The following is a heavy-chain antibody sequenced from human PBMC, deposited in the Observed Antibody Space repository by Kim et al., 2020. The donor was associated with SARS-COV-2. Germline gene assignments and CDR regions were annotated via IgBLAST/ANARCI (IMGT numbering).Heavy chain of an antibody. CDR1: GGSFSGYY. D-gene: IGHD6-6*01. CDR3: ARGLSPPWYPSVVIAARSPRFDY. CDR2: INHSGST. V-gene: IGHV4-34*01. Sequence: SETLYLTCAVYGGSFSGYYWSWIRQPPGKGLEWIGEINHSGSTNYNPSLKSRVTISVDTSKNQFSLKLSSVTAADTPVYYCARGLSPPWYPSVVIAARSPRFDYWGQGTLVTVSS. J-gene: IGHJ4*02.